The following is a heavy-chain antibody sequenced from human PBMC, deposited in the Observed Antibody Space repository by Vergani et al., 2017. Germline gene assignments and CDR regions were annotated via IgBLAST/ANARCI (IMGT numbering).Heavy chain of an antibody. CDR1: GYTFTSYD. J-gene: IGHJ1*01. CDR3: ASSYCGGDCYSYEYFQH. D-gene: IGHD2-21*02. CDR2: MNPNSGNT. Sequence: QVQLVQSGAEVKKPGASVKVSCKASGYTFTSYDINWVRQATGQGLEWMGWMNPNSGNTGYAQKFQGRVTITADESTSTAYMELSSLRSEDTAVYYCASSYCGGDCYSYEYFQHWGQGTLVTVSS. V-gene: IGHV1-8*01.